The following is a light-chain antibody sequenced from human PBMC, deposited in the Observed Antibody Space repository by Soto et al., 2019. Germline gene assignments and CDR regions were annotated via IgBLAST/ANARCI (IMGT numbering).Light chain of an antibody. J-gene: IGKJ4*01. Sequence: EIVLTQSPATLSLAPGERATLSCRASQSVSSYLAWYQQKPGQAPRLLIYDASNRATGIPARFSGSGSGTDVTRSSSSVEPEDLAVYYCEQGSNWVTFGGGTKVEIK. CDR3: EQGSNWVT. CDR1: QSVSSY. V-gene: IGKV3-11*01. CDR2: DAS.